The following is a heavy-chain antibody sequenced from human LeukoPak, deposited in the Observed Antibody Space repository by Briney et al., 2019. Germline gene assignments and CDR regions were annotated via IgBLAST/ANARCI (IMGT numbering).Heavy chain of an antibody. J-gene: IGHJ4*01. D-gene: IGHD6-19*01. CDR1: GFTFSKSW. CDR2: LSGSGITT. V-gene: IGHV3-23*01. Sequence: PGGSLRLSCAASGFTFSKSWMGWVRQAPGKGLEWVSTLSGSGITTYYADSVKGRFTISRDNSKNTLYLQMNSLRAEDTAVYYCAKGIYSSGWSYFDYWGHGTLVTVSS. CDR3: AKGIYSSGWSYFDY.